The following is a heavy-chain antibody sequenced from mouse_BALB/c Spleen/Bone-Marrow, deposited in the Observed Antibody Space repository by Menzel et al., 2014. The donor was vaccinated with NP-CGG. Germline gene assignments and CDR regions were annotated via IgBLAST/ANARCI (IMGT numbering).Heavy chain of an antibody. V-gene: IGHV1-55*01. Sequence: KXXXKASGYTFTTYWMHWVKQRPGQGLEWIGHIYPGSDSTNYNEKFKSKATLTVDTSSSTAFMHISRLTYEAAAVYCCVRGELLAYWGQGTTLTVSS. CDR2: IYPGSDST. CDR1: GYTFTTYW. J-gene: IGHJ2*01. CDR3: VRGELLAY.